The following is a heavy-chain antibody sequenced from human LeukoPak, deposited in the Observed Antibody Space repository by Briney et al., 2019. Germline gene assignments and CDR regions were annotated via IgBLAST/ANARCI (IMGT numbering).Heavy chain of an antibody. Sequence: GGSLRLSCAASGFTVSTAGFTFNNAWMSWVRQAPGKGLEWVGRIKSKSDGGTTDYGAPVKGRFTFSRDDSKNRVYLQMNSLKTEDTAVYYCTTDLLDYWGQGTLVTVSS. V-gene: IGHV3-15*01. J-gene: IGHJ4*02. CDR2: IKSKSDGGTT. CDR3: TTDLLDY. CDR1: GFTVSTAGFTFNNAW.